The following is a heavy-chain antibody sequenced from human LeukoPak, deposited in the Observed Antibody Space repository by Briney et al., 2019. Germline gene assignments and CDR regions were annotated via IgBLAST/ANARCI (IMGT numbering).Heavy chain of an antibody. CDR2: IYSGGST. CDR3: ARSGYYDSRGDWFDP. D-gene: IGHD3-22*01. J-gene: IGHJ5*02. CDR1: GFTLSSNY. V-gene: IGHV3-53*01. Sequence: PGGSLRLSCAASGFTLSSNYMSWVRQAPGKGLEWVSVIYSGGSTYYADSVKGRFTISRDNSKNTLYLQMNSLRAEDTAVYYCARSGYYDSRGDWFDPWGQGTLVTVSS.